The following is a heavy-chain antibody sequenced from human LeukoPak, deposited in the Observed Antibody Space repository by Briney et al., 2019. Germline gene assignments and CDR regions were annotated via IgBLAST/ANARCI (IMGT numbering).Heavy chain of an antibody. Sequence: ASVTVSCTASGYSFTNYYLHWLRQAPGQGLQWMGWINPDSGGTHLSQKFQGRVSMTRDTSINTAYMELSRLTSEDTAIYYCAASYSTNWPYYLDYWGQGTLVTVSS. CDR1: GYSFTNYY. V-gene: IGHV1-2*02. CDR2: INPDSGGT. D-gene: IGHD6-13*01. CDR3: AASYSTNWPYYLDY. J-gene: IGHJ4*02.